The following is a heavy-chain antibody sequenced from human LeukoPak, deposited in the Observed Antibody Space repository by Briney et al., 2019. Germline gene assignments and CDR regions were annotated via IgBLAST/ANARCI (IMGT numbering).Heavy chain of an antibody. D-gene: IGHD3-16*02. CDR2: INPNSGGT. CDR3: AKARSVIRIPGGYGAFDI. CDR1: GYTFTGYY. V-gene: IGHV1-2*02. Sequence: WASVTVSCKGSGYTFTGYYMHGVGQAAGQGREGMGWINPNSGGTNYAQKFQGRVPITRDTSISTAYLELSRLRSDDTAVYYRAKARSVIRIPGGYGAFDIWGQGTMVTVSS. J-gene: IGHJ3*02.